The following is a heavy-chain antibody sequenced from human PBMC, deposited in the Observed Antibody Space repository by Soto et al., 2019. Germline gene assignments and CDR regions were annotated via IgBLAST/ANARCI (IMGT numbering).Heavy chain of an antibody. CDR2: ISGSSAYK. J-gene: IGHJ3*02. D-gene: IGHD6-19*01. CDR3: ARDRGPGGIAVGGFDI. Sequence: QVQLVESGGGLVKPGGSLRLSCAASGFTFSDYYIRWIRQAPGKGLEWLAYISGSSAYKKFADSMHGRVTVTRDNAQHSLYLQMNSLTVEDTAIYYCARDRGPGGIAVGGFDIWGTGTVVTVSS. CDR1: GFTFSDYY. V-gene: IGHV3-11*06.